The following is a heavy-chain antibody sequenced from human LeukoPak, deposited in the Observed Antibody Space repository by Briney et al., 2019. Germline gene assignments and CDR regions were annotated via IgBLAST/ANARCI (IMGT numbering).Heavy chain of an antibody. Sequence: GGSLRLSCTASEFTVSRNYMLWVRQAPGKGLEWVSLMFSNGDTHYADSVKGRFTISRDTSKNTVSLQMNSLRVEDTAMYYCTREQMNYWGQGTLVTVSS. J-gene: IGHJ4*02. V-gene: IGHV3-53*01. CDR1: EFTVSRNY. D-gene: IGHD5-24*01. CDR2: MFSNGDT. CDR3: TREQMNY.